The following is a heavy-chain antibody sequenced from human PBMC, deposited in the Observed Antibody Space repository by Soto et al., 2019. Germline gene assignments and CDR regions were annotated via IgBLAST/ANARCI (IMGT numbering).Heavy chain of an antibody. D-gene: IGHD6-13*01. CDR1: GGTFSSYA. V-gene: IGHV1-69*12. J-gene: IGHJ6*02. CDR2: IIPIFGTA. CDR3: ASGAIAAAGDYYYYGMEV. Sequence: QVQPVQSGAEVKKPGSSVKVSCKASGGTFSSYAISWVRQAPGQGLEWMGGIIPIFGTANYAQKFQGRVTLTAEESTSAAYMQLSRLRSEDMAVYYCASGAIAAAGDYYYYGMEVWGQGTTVTVS.